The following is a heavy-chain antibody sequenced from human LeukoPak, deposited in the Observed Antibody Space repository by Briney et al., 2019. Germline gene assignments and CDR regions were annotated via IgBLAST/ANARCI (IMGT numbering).Heavy chain of an antibody. CDR3: ATDTRGSDFWSGYARAY. V-gene: IGHV1-3*01. CDR1: GYTFTTYT. J-gene: IGHJ4*02. Sequence: ASVKVSCKASGYTFTTYTIHWVRQAPGQSLEWMGWINAGNDNTKYSQKFQDRVTITRDTSASTAYMELSSLRSEDTAVYYCATDTRGSDFWSGYARAYWGQGTLVTVSS. D-gene: IGHD3-3*01. CDR2: INAGNDNT.